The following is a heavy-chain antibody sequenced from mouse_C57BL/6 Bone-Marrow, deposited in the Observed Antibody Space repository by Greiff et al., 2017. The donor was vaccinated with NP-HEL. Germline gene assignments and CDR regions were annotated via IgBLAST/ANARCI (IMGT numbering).Heavy chain of an antibody. J-gene: IGHJ4*01. V-gene: IGHV1-69*01. CDR1: GYTFTSYW. CDR2: IDPSDSYT. Sequence: VQLQQPGAELVMPGASVKLSCKASGYTFTSYWMHWVKQRPGQGLEWIGEIDPSDSYTNYNKKFKGKSTLTVDKSSSTAYMQLSSLTSEDSAVYYCARQGHTGTMDYWGQGTSVTVSS. D-gene: IGHD4-1*01. CDR3: ARQGHTGTMDY.